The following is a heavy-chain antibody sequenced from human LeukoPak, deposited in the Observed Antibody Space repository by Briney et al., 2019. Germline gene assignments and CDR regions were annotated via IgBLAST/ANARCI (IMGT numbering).Heavy chain of an antibody. V-gene: IGHV3-21*01. J-gene: IGHJ4*02. Sequence: GGSLRLSCAASGFTFSTYIMNWVRQAQGKGLEWVSSISSGSCYIYYADSVKGRFTISRDNAKNSLYLQMNSLRAEDTAVYYCARVLRVVVNYFPESFDYWGQGALVTVSS. CDR3: ARVLRVVVNYFPESFDY. CDR1: GFTFSTYI. CDR2: ISSGSCYI. D-gene: IGHD3-22*01.